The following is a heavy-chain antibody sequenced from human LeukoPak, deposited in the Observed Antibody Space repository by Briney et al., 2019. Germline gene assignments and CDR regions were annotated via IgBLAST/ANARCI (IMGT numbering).Heavy chain of an antibody. CDR3: ARDIGLGDY. J-gene: IGHJ4*02. CDR1: GFTFSNYW. Sequence: GALRLSCAASGFTFSNYWMCWVRQAPGKGLEWVASIKQDGSEKNYVGSVKGRFTISRDNAKNSVYLQMSSLKAEDTAVYYCARDIGLGDYWGQGTLVTVSS. CDR2: IKQDGSEK. V-gene: IGHV3-7*01. D-gene: IGHD1-26*01.